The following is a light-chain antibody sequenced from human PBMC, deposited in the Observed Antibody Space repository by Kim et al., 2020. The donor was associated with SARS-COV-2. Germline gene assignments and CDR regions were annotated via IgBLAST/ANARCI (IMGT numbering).Light chain of an antibody. V-gene: IGKV1-5*03. CDR3: QQYNSYPLT. Sequence: AAGRDRVTMTYRASQSISSWLAWYQQKPGKAPKLLIYKAYSLESGVPSRFSGSGSGTEFTLTISSLQPDDFATYYCQQYNSYPLTFGGGTKVEIK. CDR2: KAY. J-gene: IGKJ4*01. CDR1: QSISSW.